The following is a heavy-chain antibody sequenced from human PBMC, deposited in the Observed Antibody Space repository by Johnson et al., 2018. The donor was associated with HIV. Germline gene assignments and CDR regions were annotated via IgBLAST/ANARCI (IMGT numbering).Heavy chain of an antibody. V-gene: IGHV3-30*03. CDR1: GFTFSSYD. CDR3: ARETRRYNWNVDGSSFDI. D-gene: IGHD1-1*01. J-gene: IGHJ3*02. CDR2: ISYDGSNK. Sequence: QVQLVESGGGVVQPGRSLRLSCAASGFTFSSYDMHWVRQAPGKGLEWVAVISYDGSNKYYVDSVKGRFTISRDNAKNSLYLQMNSLRAEDTAVYYCARETRRYNWNVDGSSFDIWGQGTMVTVSS.